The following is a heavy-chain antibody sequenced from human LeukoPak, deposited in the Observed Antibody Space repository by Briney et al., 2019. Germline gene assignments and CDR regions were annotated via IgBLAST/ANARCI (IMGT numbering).Heavy chain of an antibody. CDR3: ARDGAEGDDSAFDV. V-gene: IGHV3-72*01. CDR1: GFTLRDYH. Sequence: GGSLRLSCVGSGFTLRDYHMDWVRQAPGMGLEWVGRTRSKVRKYATEYAASVKGRFTISRDESENSVSLHLSSLTVEDTALYYCARDGAEGDDSAFDVWGQGTMVTVSS. J-gene: IGHJ3*01. D-gene: IGHD3-22*01. CDR2: TRSKVRKYAT.